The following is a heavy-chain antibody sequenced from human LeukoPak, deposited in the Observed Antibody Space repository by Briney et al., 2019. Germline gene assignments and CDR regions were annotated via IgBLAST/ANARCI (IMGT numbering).Heavy chain of an antibody. D-gene: IGHD1-7*01. Sequence: PGGSLRLSCSASGFTFSNYAMSWVRQAPGKGLEWVSAINDGVGRAFYADAVRGRFTISRDNSQNTLYLQMNSLRAEDTAVYYCAKAPLYRVELRAFDIWGQGTMVTVSS. CDR1: GFTFSNYA. CDR2: INDGVGRA. J-gene: IGHJ3*02. CDR3: AKAPLYRVELRAFDI. V-gene: IGHV3-23*01.